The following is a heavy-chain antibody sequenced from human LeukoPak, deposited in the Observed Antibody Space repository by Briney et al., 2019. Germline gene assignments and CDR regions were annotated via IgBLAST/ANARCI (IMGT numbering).Heavy chain of an antibody. V-gene: IGHV3-7*01. Sequence: GGSLRLSCTASGFTFSGHWMTWVRQAPGKGLEWVGNIKPDGSGSYYVDSVKGRFTISRDNAKTSLYVQMNSLRAEDTAIYYCARWEYTSGWYYIDSWGQGTLVTVSS. J-gene: IGHJ4*02. CDR1: GFTFSGHW. CDR2: IKPDGSGS. D-gene: IGHD6-19*01. CDR3: ARWEYTSGWYYIDS.